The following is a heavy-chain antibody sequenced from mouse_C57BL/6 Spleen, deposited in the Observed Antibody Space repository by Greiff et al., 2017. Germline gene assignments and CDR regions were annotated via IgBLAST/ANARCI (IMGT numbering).Heavy chain of an antibody. Sequence: QLQQPGAELVRLGPSGKLSGKASGYTFTRYWMGWVKQRPGQGLEWIGNIYPSDSETHYNQKFKDKATLTVDKSSSTAYMQLSSLTSEDSAVYYCARGYGSSRYFDVWGTGTTVTVSS. J-gene: IGHJ1*03. CDR1: GYTFTRYW. V-gene: IGHV1-61*01. D-gene: IGHD1-1*01. CDR2: IYPSDSET. CDR3: ARGYGSSRYFDV.